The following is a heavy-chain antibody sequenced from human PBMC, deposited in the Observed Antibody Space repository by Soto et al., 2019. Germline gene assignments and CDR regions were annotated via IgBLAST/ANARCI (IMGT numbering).Heavy chain of an antibody. J-gene: IGHJ3*02. Sequence: QVQLQQWGAGLLKPSETLSLTCAVYGGFVSSGSYYWSWIRQPPGKGLEWLGEMSHSGGTHFNPYLNRGVTISVETSKNQSSPKMSSVPAAGTALYYCARVERGTATSVVDAFDIWGPGTMVTVSS. CDR2: MSHSGGT. CDR1: GGFVSSGSYY. D-gene: IGHD1-1*01. V-gene: IGHV4-34*01. CDR3: ARVERGTATSVVDAFDI.